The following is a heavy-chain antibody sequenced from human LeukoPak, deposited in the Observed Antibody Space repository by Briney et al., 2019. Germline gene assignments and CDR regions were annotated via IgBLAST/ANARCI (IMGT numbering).Heavy chain of an antibody. CDR3: ARGKQQWLRSCDY. CDR1: GGSISSSSYY. J-gene: IGHJ4*02. Sequence: PSETLSLTCNVSGGSISSSSYYWGWIRQPPGKGLEWIGSRDYSGSTYYNPSLKSRVTISVDTSKNQFSLKLSSVTAADTAVYYCARGKQQWLRSCDYWGQGTLVTVSS. CDR2: RDYSGST. V-gene: IGHV4-39*07. D-gene: IGHD3-16*01.